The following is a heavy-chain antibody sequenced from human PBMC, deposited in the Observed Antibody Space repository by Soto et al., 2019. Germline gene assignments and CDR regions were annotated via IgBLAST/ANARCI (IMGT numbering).Heavy chain of an antibody. CDR3: VKDRGYDFWSGLYYGMDV. Sequence: GGSLRLSCSASGFTFSSYAMHWVRQAPGKGLEYVSAISSNGGSTYYADSVKGRFTISRDNSKNTLYLQMSSLRAEDTAVYYCVKDRGYDFWSGLYYGMDVWGQGTTVTVSS. CDR2: ISSNGGST. V-gene: IGHV3-64D*08. D-gene: IGHD3-3*01. J-gene: IGHJ6*02. CDR1: GFTFSSYA.